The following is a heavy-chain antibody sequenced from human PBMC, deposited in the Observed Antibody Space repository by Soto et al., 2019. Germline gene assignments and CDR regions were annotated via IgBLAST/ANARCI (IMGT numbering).Heavy chain of an antibody. CDR1: GGSFSGYY. J-gene: IGHJ4*02. CDR2: INHSGST. Sequence: SSETLSLTCAVYGGSFSGYYWSWIRQPPGKGLEWIGEINHSGSTNYNPSLKSRVTISVDTSKNQFSLKLSSVTAADTAVYYCARLYIWGSYRYWNYWGQGTLVTVSS. CDR3: ARLYIWGSYRYWNY. V-gene: IGHV4-34*01. D-gene: IGHD3-16*02.